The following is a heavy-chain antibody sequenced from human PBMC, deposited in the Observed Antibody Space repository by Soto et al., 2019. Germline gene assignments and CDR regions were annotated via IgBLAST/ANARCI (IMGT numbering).Heavy chain of an antibody. D-gene: IGHD6-19*01. CDR2: ISYDGRIK. CDR1: GFTFSSYG. V-gene: IGHV3-30*18. J-gene: IGHJ6*02. CDR3: VKDGSSGWPYYYSLDV. Sequence: QVQLVESGGGGVQPGRSLRLSCAASGFTFSSYGIHWLRQSPGKGLDWVAVISYDGRIKYYAYSVKGRFAITRDTSRNPLYLQMRSLRAEDTAVYYCVKDGSSGWPYYYSLDVWGQGTTVTVSS.